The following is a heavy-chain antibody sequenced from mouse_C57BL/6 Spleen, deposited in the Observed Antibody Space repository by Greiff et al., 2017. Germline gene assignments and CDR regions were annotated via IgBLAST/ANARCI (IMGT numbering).Heavy chain of an antibody. Sequence: QVHVKQPGAELVRPGSSVKLSCKASGYTFTSYWMHWVKQRPIQGLEWIGNIDPSDSETHYNQKFKDKATLTVDKSSSTAYMQLSSLTSEDSAVYYCANLGRGFAYWGQGTLVTVSA. CDR1: GYTFTSYW. CDR2: IDPSDSET. J-gene: IGHJ3*01. CDR3: ANLGRGFAY. V-gene: IGHV1-52*01. D-gene: IGHD4-1*01.